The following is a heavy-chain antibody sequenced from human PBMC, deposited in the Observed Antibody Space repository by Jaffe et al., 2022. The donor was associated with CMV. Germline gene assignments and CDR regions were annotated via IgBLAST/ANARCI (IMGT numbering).Heavy chain of an antibody. CDR2: IYYSGST. CDR1: GGSISSSSYY. CDR3: AREAPEDIVVVPAAIGPYYGMDV. J-gene: IGHJ6*02. Sequence: QLQLQESGPGLVKPSETLSLTCTVSGGSISSSSYYWGWIRQPPGKGLEWIGSIYYSGSTYYNPSLKSRVTISVDTSKNQFSLKLSSVTAADTAVYYCAREAPEDIVVVPAAIGPYYGMDVWGQGTTVTVSS. V-gene: IGHV4-39*01. D-gene: IGHD2-2*01.